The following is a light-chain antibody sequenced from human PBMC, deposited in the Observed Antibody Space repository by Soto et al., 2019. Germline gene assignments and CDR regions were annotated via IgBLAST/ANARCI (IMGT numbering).Light chain of an antibody. J-gene: IGKJ1*01. CDR2: DAS. CDR1: QSISSY. Sequence: DIQMTQSPSSLSASVGDRVTITCRASQSISSYLNWYQQKPGKAPKLLIYDASSLQSGVPSRFSGSGSGTDFTLTISSLQPEDFATYYCQQSYSTSEWTFGQGTKVEIK. CDR3: QQSYSTSEWT. V-gene: IGKV1-39*01.